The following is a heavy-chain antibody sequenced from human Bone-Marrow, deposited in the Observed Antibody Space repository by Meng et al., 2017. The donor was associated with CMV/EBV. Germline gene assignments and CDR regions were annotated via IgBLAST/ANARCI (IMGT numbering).Heavy chain of an antibody. CDR1: GYTFTSYY. D-gene: IGHD2-2*01. CDR3: ARDPVVVPAAQVGMDV. CDR2: INPSGGST. Sequence: ASVKVSCKASGYTFTSYYMHWVRQAPGQGLEWMGIINPSGGSTSYAQKFQGRVTMTRDTSTSTVYMELSSLRSEDTAVYYCARDPVVVPAAQVGMDVWGQGTTVTFAS. V-gene: IGHV1-46*01. J-gene: IGHJ6*02.